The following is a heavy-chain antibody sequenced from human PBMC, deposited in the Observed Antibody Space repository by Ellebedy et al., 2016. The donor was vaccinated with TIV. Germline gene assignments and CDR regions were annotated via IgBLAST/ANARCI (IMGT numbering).Heavy chain of an antibody. CDR1: GFTFRDFA. J-gene: IGHJ3*02. CDR3: TKRGVAWAAFDI. Sequence: PGGSLRLSCAASGFTFRDFAMNWVRQAPGKGLEWVSAISPSGDITYFADSVKGRFTISRDKSQDTVHLQMHSLRAEDTAVYYCTKRGVAWAAFDIWGPGTLVTVSS. V-gene: IGHV3-23*01. CDR2: ISPSGDIT. D-gene: IGHD7-27*01.